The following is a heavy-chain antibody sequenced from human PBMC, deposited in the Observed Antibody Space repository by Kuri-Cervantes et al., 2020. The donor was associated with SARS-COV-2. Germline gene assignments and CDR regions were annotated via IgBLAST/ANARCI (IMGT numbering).Heavy chain of an antibody. CDR1: GFTFSSYG. CDR2: IRYDGSNK. J-gene: IGHJ6*03. CDR3: AKDPVYYHYYMDV. Sequence: GESLKISCAASGFTFSSYGMHWVRQAPGKGLEWVAFIRYDGSNKYYADSVKGRFTISRDNSKNTLYLQMNSLRAEDTAVYYCAKDPVYYHYYMDVWGKGTTVTVSS. V-gene: IGHV3-30*02.